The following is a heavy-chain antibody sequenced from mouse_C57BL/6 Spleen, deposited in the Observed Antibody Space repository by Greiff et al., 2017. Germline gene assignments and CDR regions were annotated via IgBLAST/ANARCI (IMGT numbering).Heavy chain of an antibody. CDR1: GYTFTSYW. Sequence: QVQLQQPGAELVKPGASVKLSCKASGYTFTSYWMQWVKQRPGPGLEWIGEIDPSDSYPNYNQKFKGKATLTVDQSSSTAYMQLSSLTSEDSAVYYCARATTVVSRYFDVWGTGTTVTVSS. D-gene: IGHD1-1*01. CDR2: IDPSDSYP. CDR3: ARATTVVSRYFDV. V-gene: IGHV1-50*01. J-gene: IGHJ1*03.